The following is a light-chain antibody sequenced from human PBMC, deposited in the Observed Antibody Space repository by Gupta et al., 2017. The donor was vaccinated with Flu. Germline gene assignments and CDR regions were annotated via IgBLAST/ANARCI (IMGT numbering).Light chain of an antibody. CDR2: DVT. J-gene: IGLJ1*01. CDR3: SSHAGRVTWV. V-gene: IGLV2-11*01. Sequence: QSAPTQPRSVSGSPGQSVTISCTGSSNDVGGSNRVSWYHQRPGKAPKLILYDVTERPSGVPDRFSGSKSGNTASLTISGLQADDEADYYCSSHAGRVTWVFGTGTTVTVL. CDR1: SNDVGGSNR.